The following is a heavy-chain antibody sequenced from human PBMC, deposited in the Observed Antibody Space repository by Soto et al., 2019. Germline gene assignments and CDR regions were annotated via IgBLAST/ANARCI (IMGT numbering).Heavy chain of an antibody. CDR3: ARRDNWFDP. CDR1: GASISSSSYY. CDR2: IYYSGTT. J-gene: IGHJ5*02. Sequence: QLQLQESGPVLVKPSETLSLTCTVSGASISSSSYYWGWIRQPPGKGLEWIGNIYYSGTTYYNPSLKSRVTIAVDSTKNQFSLKLSAVTAADTAVYYCARRDNWFDPWGQGTLVTVSS. V-gene: IGHV4-39*01.